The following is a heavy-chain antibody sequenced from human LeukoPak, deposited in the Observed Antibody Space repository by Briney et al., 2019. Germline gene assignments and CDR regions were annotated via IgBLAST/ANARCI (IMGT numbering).Heavy chain of an antibody. CDR2: ISNDGSNT. V-gene: IGHV3-30*19. CDR3: ARESYYDTNTQDF. Sequence: GGSLRLSCAASGFTFSSYGMHWVRQAPGKGLEWVAFISNDGSNTYYADSMKGRFTISRDNSKSTLYLQINNLRTEDTAIYFCARESYYDTNTQDFWGQGTLVTVSS. CDR1: GFTFSSYG. J-gene: IGHJ4*02. D-gene: IGHD3-22*01.